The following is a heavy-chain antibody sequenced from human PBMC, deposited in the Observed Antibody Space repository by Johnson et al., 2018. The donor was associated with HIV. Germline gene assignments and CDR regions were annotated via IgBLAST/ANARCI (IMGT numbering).Heavy chain of an antibody. CDR2: ISYDGSVK. V-gene: IGHV3-30*18. CDR3: AKAMGGWLLAHAFDI. J-gene: IGHJ3*02. CDR1: GFTFSSYG. Sequence: QVQLVESGGGVVQPGRSLRLSCAASGFTFSSYGMHWVRQAPGKGLEWVAVISYDGSVKYYADAVKGRFTISRDNSKNTLYLQMNSLRAEDTAVYYCAKAMGGWLLAHAFDIWGQGTMVTISS. D-gene: IGHD3-22*01.